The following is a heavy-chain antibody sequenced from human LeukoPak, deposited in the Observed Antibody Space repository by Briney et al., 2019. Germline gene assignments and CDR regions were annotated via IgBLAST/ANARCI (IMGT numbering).Heavy chain of an antibody. CDR1: GYTFTGYY. Sequence: ASVKVSCKASGYTFTGYYIHWVRQAPGQGLEWMGWINPNSGGTNYAQKFQGRVTVTRDTSISTAYMELSRLRSDDTAVYYCARGDDCTNGVCYNLVYWGQGTLVTVSS. J-gene: IGHJ4*02. D-gene: IGHD2-8*01. CDR2: INPNSGGT. CDR3: ARGDDCTNGVCYNLVY. V-gene: IGHV1-2*02.